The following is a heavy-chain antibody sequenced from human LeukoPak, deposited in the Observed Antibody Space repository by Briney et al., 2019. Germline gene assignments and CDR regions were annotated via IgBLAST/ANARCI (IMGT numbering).Heavy chain of an antibody. D-gene: IGHD2-2*01. V-gene: IGHV3-30-3*01. Sequence: GGSLRLSCAASGFTFSSYAMHWVRQAPGKGLEWVAVISYDGSNKYYADSVKGRFTISRDNSKNTLYLQMNSLRAEDTAVYYCAKGGVPVVSLAVNWGQGTLVTVSS. CDR3: AKGGVPVVSLAVN. CDR1: GFTFSSYA. J-gene: IGHJ4*02. CDR2: ISYDGSNK.